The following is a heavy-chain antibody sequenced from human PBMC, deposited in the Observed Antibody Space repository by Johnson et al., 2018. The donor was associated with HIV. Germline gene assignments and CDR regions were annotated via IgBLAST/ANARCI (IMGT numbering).Heavy chain of an antibody. CDR1: GFTVTSNY. D-gene: IGHD4-17*01. Sequence: VQLVESGGGLVQPGESLRLSCAAAGFTVTSNYMSWVRQAPGKGLEWVSVIYSGGSTYYADSVKGRFTISRDNSKNTLYLQMNSLRAEDTALCYCARGVPDYVDAFDIWGQGTMVTVSS. J-gene: IGHJ3*02. CDR2: IYSGGST. V-gene: IGHV3-66*01. CDR3: ARGVPDYVDAFDI.